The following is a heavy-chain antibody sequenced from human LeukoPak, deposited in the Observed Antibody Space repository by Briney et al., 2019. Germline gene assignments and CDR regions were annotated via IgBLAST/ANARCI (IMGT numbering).Heavy chain of an antibody. CDR2: IIPIFGTA. CDR3: ARDPAIAAPEGYYYYMDV. CDR1: GGTFGSYA. Sequence: SVKVSCKASGGTFGSYAISWVRQAPGQGLEWMGGIIPIFGTANYAQKFQGRVTITADESTSTAYMELSSLRSEDTAVYYCARDPAIAAPEGYYYYMDVWGKGTTVTVSS. J-gene: IGHJ6*03. V-gene: IGHV1-69*13. D-gene: IGHD6-6*01.